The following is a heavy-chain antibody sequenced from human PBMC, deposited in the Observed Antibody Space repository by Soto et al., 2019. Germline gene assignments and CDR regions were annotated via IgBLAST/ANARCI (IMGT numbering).Heavy chain of an antibody. J-gene: IGHJ4*02. CDR3: ARDPDY. CDR2: IYYSGST. CDR1: GGSISSYY. Sequence: KPSETLSLTCTVSGGSISSYYWSWIRQPPGKGLEWIGYIYYSGSTNYNPSLKSRVTISVDTSKNQFSLKLSSVTAADTAVYYCARDPDYWGQGTLVTAPQ. V-gene: IGHV4-59*01.